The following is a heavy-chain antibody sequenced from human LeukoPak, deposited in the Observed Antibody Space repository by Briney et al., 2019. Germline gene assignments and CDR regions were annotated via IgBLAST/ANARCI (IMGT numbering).Heavy chain of an antibody. CDR2: INPNSGGT. CDR3: ARDAGVVVPAAITLDWFDP. Sequence: ASVKVSCKASGYTFTGYYMHWVRQAPGQGLEWMGWINPNSGGTNYAQKFQGRVTMTRDTSMSTAYMELSRLRSDDTAVYYCARDAGVVVPAAITLDWFDPWGQGTLVTVSS. D-gene: IGHD2-2*02. J-gene: IGHJ5*02. V-gene: IGHV1-2*02. CDR1: GYTFTGYY.